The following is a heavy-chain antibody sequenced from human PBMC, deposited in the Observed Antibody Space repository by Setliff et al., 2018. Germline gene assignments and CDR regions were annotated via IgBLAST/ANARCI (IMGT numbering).Heavy chain of an antibody. Sequence: ASETLSLTCTVSGGSISSYYWSWIRQPPGKGLEWIGYIYYSGSTNYNPSLKSRVTISVDTSKNQFSLKLTSVTAADTAMYYCAGVYGENDLPDIWGQGTMVTVSS. J-gene: IGHJ3*02. CDR2: IYYSGST. D-gene: IGHD4-17*01. CDR3: AGVYGENDLPDI. CDR1: GGSISSYY. V-gene: IGHV4-59*12.